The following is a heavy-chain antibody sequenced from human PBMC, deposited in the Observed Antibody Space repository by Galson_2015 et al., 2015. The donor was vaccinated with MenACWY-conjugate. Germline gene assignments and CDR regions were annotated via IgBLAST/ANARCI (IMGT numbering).Heavy chain of an antibody. CDR3: AKVEPYYYDSSGYYWTGYFQH. CDR2: ISGSGGST. V-gene: IGHV3-23*01. D-gene: IGHD3-22*01. J-gene: IGHJ1*01. Sequence: SLRLSCAASGFTFSSYAMSWVRQAPGKGLEWVSAISGSGGSTYYADSVKGRFTISRDNSKNTLYLQMNSLRAEDTAVYYCAKVEPYYYDSSGYYWTGYFQHWGQGTLVTVSS. CDR1: GFTFSSYA.